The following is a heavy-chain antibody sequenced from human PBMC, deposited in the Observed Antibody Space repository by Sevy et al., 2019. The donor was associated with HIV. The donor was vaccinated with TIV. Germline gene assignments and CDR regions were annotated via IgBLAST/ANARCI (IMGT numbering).Heavy chain of an antibody. CDR1: GFTFSTYT. CDR3: ARPYGSGSWEAFDI. CDR2: ITFSSNYI. J-gene: IGHJ3*02. V-gene: IGHV3-21*01. Sequence: GGSLRLSCAASGFTFSTYTMNWVHQAPGKGLEWLSSITFSSNYIYYADSVKGRFTISRDNAKKSLFLQMNSLRAEDTAVYYCARPYGSGSWEAFDIWGQRTMVTVSS. D-gene: IGHD3-10*01.